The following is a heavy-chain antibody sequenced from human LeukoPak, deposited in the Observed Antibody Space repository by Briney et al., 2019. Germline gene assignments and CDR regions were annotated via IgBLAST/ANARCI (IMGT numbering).Heavy chain of an antibody. CDR2: IIPMFGST. CDR1: GDTLSSYA. V-gene: IGHV1-69*01. J-gene: IGHJ4*02. D-gene: IGHD1-26*01. CDR3: ARDVLGLRGDY. Sequence: SLKVSCKAPGDTLSSYAISWVRQAPGQGLEWMGWIIPMFGSTNYAQKFQGRVTITADESTGTAYMQLSSLKSEDTAVYYCARDVLGLRGDYWGQGTVVTVSS.